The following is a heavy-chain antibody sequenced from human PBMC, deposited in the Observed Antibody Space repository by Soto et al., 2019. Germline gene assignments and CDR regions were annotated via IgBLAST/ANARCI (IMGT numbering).Heavy chain of an antibody. D-gene: IGHD1-7*01. V-gene: IGHV1-3*01. CDR1: GYTFTSYA. J-gene: IGHJ4*02. Sequence: GASVKVSCKASGYTFTSYAMHWVRQAPGQRLEWMGWINAGNGNTKYSQKFQGRVTITRDTSASTAYMELGSLRSEDTAVYYCAKAAKGWNYADYWGQGTLVTVSS. CDR3: AKAAKGWNYADY. CDR2: INAGNGNT.